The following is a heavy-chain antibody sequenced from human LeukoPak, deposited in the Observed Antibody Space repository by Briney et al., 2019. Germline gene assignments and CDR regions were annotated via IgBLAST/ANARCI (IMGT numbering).Heavy chain of an antibody. J-gene: IGHJ4*02. CDR3: ARLRRNSDRSDFFYYYDH. Sequence: GGSLRLSCAASGFTFIDYSMNWVRQAPGKGLEWVASVNTVSSFIYYADSMRGRFTISRDNAKNSLFLQMNSLRAEDTAVYYCARLRRNSDRSDFFYYYDHWGQGTLVTVSS. V-gene: IGHV3-21*01. CDR1: GFTFIDYS. D-gene: IGHD3-22*01. CDR2: VNTVSSFI.